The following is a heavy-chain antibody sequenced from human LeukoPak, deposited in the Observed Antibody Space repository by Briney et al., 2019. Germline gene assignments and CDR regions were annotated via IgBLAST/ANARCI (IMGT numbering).Heavy chain of an antibody. CDR1: GGSISSYY. Sequence: PSETLSLTCTVSGGSISSYYWSWIRQPAGKGLEWIGRIYSSGSTNYNPTLKSRVTMSVDTSKNQFSLKLSSVTAADTAVYYCARTRFLYCSGGSCYSGWFDPWGQGTLVTVSS. V-gene: IGHV4-4*07. CDR3: ARTRFLYCSGGSCYSGWFDP. CDR2: IYSSGST. D-gene: IGHD2-15*01. J-gene: IGHJ5*02.